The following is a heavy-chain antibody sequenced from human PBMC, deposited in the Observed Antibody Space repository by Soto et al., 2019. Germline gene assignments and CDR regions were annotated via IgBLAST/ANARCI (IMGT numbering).Heavy chain of an antibody. CDR1: GYTFTSYG. CDR2: ISAYNGNT. CDR3: ARDGDVLLWFGELLRDNWFDP. Sequence: ASVKVSCKASGYTFTSYGISWVRQAPGQGVEWMGWISAYNGNTNYAQKLQGRVTMTTDTSTSTACMELRSLRSDDTAVYYCARDGDVLLWFGELLRDNWFDPWGQGTLVTVSS. V-gene: IGHV1-18*04. D-gene: IGHD3-10*01. J-gene: IGHJ5*02.